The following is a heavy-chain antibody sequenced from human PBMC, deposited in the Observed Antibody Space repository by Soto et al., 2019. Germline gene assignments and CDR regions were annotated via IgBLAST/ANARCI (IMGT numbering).Heavy chain of an antibody. CDR1: GGSISSSSYY. Sequence: PWETVSLTCTVSGGSISSSSYYWGWIRQPPGKGLEWIGSIYYSGSTYYNPSLKSRVTISVDTSKNQFSLKLSSVTAADTAVYYCARHLTGEWYSSGNTKIYYSSYGMDAWGQGPQVTVSS. CDR3: ARHLTGEWYSSGNTKIYYSSYGMDA. CDR2: IYYSGST. V-gene: IGHV4-39*01. J-gene: IGHJ6*02. D-gene: IGHD6-19*01.